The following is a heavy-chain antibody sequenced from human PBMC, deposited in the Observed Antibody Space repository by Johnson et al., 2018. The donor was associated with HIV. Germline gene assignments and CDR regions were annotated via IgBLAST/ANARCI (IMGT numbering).Heavy chain of an antibody. V-gene: IGHV3-30*03. J-gene: IGHJ3*01. Sequence: VQLVESGGGVVRPGGSLRLSCTVSGIIFSHYGMHWVRQAPGKGLEWVALISYDGIKTYYVDSVKARFTISRDNAKNSLYLQMNSLEAEDTALYYCARFLGYYDSNGYYFGDGFDVWGLGTMVTVSS. CDR3: ARFLGYYDSNGYYFGDGFDV. CDR2: ISYDGIKT. D-gene: IGHD3-22*01. CDR1: GIIFSHYG.